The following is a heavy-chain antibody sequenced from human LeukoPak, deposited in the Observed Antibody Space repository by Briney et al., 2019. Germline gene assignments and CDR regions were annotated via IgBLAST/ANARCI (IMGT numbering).Heavy chain of an antibody. D-gene: IGHD6-25*01. Sequence: GGSLRLSCAVSGFTFSTYAMSWVRQAPGKGLEWVSTITGSGDNTYYADSVKGRFTISRDNSKNTLYLQMNSLRAEDTAVYYCARDGYSSETDAFDIWGQGTMVTVSS. J-gene: IGHJ3*02. CDR1: GFTFSTYA. CDR2: ITGSGDNT. V-gene: IGHV3-23*01. CDR3: ARDGYSSETDAFDI.